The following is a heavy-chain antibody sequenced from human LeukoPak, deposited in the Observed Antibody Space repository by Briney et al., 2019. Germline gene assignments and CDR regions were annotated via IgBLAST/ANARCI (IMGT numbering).Heavy chain of an antibody. V-gene: IGHV3-23*01. CDR2: ISNIGTSI. J-gene: IGHJ4*02. Sequence: GGSLRLSCAVSGFTFSRYSMNWVRQAPGKGLEWVSSISNIGTSIYYADSVKGRFTISRDNSKNTLYLQMNSLRAEDTAVYYCAKPAISSRGWYYDYWGQGTLVTVSS. CDR1: GFTFSRYS. D-gene: IGHD6-19*01. CDR3: AKPAISSRGWYYDY.